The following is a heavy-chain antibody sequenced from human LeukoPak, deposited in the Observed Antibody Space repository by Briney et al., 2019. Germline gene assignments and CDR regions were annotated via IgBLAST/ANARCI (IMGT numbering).Heavy chain of an antibody. V-gene: IGHV1-18*01. CDR2: ISAYNGNT. CDR1: GYTFTSYG. D-gene: IGHD3-10*01. CDR3: ARDHPRGFGEPPYYFDY. Sequence: ASVKVSCKASGYTFTSYGISWVRQAPGQGLEWMGWISAYNGNTDYAQKLQGRVTMTTDTSTSTAYMELRSLRSDDTAVYYCARDHPRGFGEPPYYFDYWGQGTLVTVSS. J-gene: IGHJ4*02.